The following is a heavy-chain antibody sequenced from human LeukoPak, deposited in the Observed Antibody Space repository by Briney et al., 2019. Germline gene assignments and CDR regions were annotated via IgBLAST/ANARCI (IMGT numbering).Heavy chain of an antibody. CDR1: GFTLSSYA. CDR3: AKGSYYYDSADFFDY. J-gene: IGHJ4*02. CDR2: LSGSGGNT. D-gene: IGHD3-22*01. Sequence: PGGSLRLSCAASGFTLSSYAMSWVRQAPGKGLEGVSTLSGSGGNTYYADSVKGRVTISRDNSKNTLYLQMNSLRAEDTAVYHCAKGSYYYDSADFFDYWGQGTLVTVSS. V-gene: IGHV3-23*01.